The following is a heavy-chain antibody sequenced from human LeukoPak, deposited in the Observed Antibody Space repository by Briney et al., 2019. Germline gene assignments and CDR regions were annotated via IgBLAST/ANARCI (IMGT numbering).Heavy chain of an antibody. CDR3: ARVRFPADC. CDR2: IKHDGREK. V-gene: IGHV3-7*01. D-gene: IGHD2-2*01. CDR1: GFTFETYW. J-gene: IGHJ4*02. Sequence: GGSLRLSCVASGFTFETYWMSWVRQAPGKGLEWLANIKHDGREKYYVDSVKGRFTISRDNAKAPIYLHVNSLRVEDTAIYYCARVRFPADCWGQGTLVTVSS.